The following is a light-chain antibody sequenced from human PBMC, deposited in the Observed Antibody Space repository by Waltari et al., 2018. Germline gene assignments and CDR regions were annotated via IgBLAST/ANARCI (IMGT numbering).Light chain of an antibody. CDR1: QTVLYSSNNKNY. V-gene: IGKV4-1*01. CDR3: QQYYNTPLT. CDR2: WAS. Sequence: DIVMTQSPVSLAVSLGERATINCKSTQTVLYSSNNKNYLAWYQQKPGQPPKLLIYWASTRESGVPDRFSGSGSGTDFTLTISSLQAEDVAVYYCQQYYNTPLTFGQGTRLEIK. J-gene: IGKJ5*01.